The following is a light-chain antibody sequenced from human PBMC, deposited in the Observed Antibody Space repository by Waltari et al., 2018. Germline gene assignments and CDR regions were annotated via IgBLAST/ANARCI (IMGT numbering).Light chain of an antibody. CDR3: QQSYT. V-gene: IGKV1-39*01. CDR2: GAS. J-gene: IGKJ4*01. Sequence: DIQMTQSPSSLSASVGEKVTITCRASQRNSEYLTWEQQKPGKAPKLLIYGASSLQSGVPSRFSGSGSGTDFTLSITSLQPEDSATYYCQQSYTFGGGTKVEIK. CDR1: QRNSEY.